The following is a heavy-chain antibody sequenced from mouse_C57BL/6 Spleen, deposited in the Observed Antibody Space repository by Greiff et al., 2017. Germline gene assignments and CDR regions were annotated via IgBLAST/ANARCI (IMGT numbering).Heavy chain of an antibody. V-gene: IGHV1-26*01. Sequence: EVQLQQSGPELVKPGASVKISCKASGYTFTDYYMNWVKQSHGKSLEWIGDINPNNGGTSYNQKFKGKATLTVDKSSSTAYMELRSLTSEDSAVYYCARHYGSSWGQGTLVTVSA. CDR2: INPNNGGT. CDR1: GYTFTDYY. J-gene: IGHJ3*01. D-gene: IGHD1-1*01. CDR3: ARHYGSS.